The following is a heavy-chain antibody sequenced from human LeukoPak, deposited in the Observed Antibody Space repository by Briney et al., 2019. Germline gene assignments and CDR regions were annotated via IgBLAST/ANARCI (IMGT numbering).Heavy chain of an antibody. CDR2: ISYSGSP. CDR1: GGSISNYY. Sequence: SETLSLTCTVSGGSISNYYWTWMRQPPGKGLEWIGSISYSGSPYYKSSLKSRVTISVDTSKNQFSLKLSSVTAADTAVYYCARGRVRYFDRILNNWGQGTLVTVSS. V-gene: IGHV4-59*04. CDR3: ARGRVRYFDRILNN. J-gene: IGHJ4*02. D-gene: IGHD3-9*01.